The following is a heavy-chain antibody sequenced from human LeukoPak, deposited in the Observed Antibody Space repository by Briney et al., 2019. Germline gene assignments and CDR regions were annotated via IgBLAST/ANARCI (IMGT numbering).Heavy chain of an antibody. J-gene: IGHJ4*02. CDR3: ATCPRTDYGDYGRFDY. CDR1: GGSLSGYY. V-gene: IGHV4-34*01. CDR2: INHSGRT. D-gene: IGHD4-17*01. Sequence: SETLSLTCAVYGGSLSGYYWSCIRQPPGKGLEWVGEINHSGRTNYNPSLKSRVTISVDTSKNQFSLKLNSVTAADAAVYFCATCPRTDYGDYGRFDYWGQGTLVTVSS.